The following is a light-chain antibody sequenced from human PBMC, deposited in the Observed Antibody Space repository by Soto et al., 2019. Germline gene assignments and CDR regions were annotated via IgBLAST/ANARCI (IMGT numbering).Light chain of an antibody. Sequence: EIVMTQSPATLSVSPGERATLSCRASQSVSNNLAWYQQKPGQAPRLLIYDASTKATGIPARFSGSXSGTXXXXXXXXLQSEDFAVYYCQQYNNWPRTFGQGTKVEVK. CDR1: QSVSNN. CDR3: QQYNNWPRT. CDR2: DAS. J-gene: IGKJ1*01. V-gene: IGKV3-15*01.